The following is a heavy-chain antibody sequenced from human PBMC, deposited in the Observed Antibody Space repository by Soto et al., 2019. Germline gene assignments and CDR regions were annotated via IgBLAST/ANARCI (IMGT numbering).Heavy chain of an antibody. V-gene: IGHV1-69*01. CDR1: GGTLNSYA. CDR2: IIPIFNTT. CDR3: ARGSPEGYYESGIYGTYAGDI. D-gene: IGHD3-10*01. J-gene: IGHJ3*02. Sequence: QVPLVQSGAEVKKPGSSVKVSCKTSGGTLNSYAISWVRQAPGQGLEWLGGIIPIFNTTNYAQKSQGRVTITADESTSTAYMDMRRLTSDDTAVYYFARGSPEGYYESGIYGTYAGDIWGQGTMVTVSS.